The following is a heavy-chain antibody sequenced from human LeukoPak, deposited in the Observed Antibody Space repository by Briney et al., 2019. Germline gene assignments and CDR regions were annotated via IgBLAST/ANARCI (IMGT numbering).Heavy chain of an antibody. CDR1: GFTFSSYS. CDR3: ARDNTAMVIRLDY. J-gene: IGHJ4*02. V-gene: IGHV3-21*01. CDR2: ISSSSSYI. Sequence: SGGSLRLSCAASGFTFSSYSMNWVRQAPGKGLEWVSSISSSSSYIYYADSVKGRFTISRDNAKNSLYLQMNSLRAEDTAVYYCARDNTAMVIRLDYWGQGTLVTVSS. D-gene: IGHD5-18*01.